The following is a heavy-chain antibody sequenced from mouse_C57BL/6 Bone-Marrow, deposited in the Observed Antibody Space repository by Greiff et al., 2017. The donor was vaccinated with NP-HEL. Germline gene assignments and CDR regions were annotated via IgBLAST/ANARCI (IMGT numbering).Heavy chain of an antibody. V-gene: IGHV1-26*01. CDR1: GYTFTDYY. D-gene: IGHD6-1*01. Sequence: VQLQQSGPELVKPGASVKMSCKASGYTFTDYYMNWVKQSPGKSLEWIGDINPNNGGTSYNQKFKGKATLTVDTSSSTAYMELRSLTSEDSAVYYCARPLLQAGFADWGQGTLVTVAA. CDR2: INPNNGGT. J-gene: IGHJ3*01. CDR3: ARPLLQAGFAD.